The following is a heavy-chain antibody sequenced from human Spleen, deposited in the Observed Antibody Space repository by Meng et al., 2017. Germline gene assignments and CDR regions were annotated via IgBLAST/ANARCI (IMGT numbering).Heavy chain of an antibody. CDR2: INPNSGGT. CDR3: ARASSGQYYYYGMDV. J-gene: IGHJ6*02. D-gene: IGHD3-10*01. V-gene: IGHV1-2*06. CDR1: GYTFTGYY. Sequence: ASVKVSCKASGYTFTGYYMHWVRQAPGQGLEWMGRINPNSGGTNSAQKFQGRVTMTRDTSISTAYMELSRLRSDDTAVYYCARASSGQYYYYGMDVWGQGTTVTVSS.